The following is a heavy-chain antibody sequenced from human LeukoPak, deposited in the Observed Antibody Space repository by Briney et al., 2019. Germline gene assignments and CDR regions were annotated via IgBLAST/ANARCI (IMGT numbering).Heavy chain of an antibody. CDR2: ISGMGGST. D-gene: IGHD2-8*01. CDR3: AKMVHKPDY. J-gene: IGHJ4*02. Sequence: GGSLRLSCAPSGLTFSIDAMSWGRQAPGKGLEWGSAISGMGGSTYYADSVKGRFTISRDNSKNTLYLQMNSLRAEDTAVYYCAKMVHKPDYWGQGTLVTVSS. V-gene: IGHV3-23*01. CDR1: GLTFSIDA.